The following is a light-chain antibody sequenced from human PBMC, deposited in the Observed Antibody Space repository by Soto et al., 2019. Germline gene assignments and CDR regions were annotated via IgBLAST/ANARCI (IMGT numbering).Light chain of an antibody. V-gene: IGKV1-39*01. J-gene: IGKJ5*01. CDR3: QQIFITPIT. CDR1: QSISSY. Sequence: IQMTQSPSSLSASVGDRVTITCRASQSISSYLNWYQQKPGKAPKLLIYAASSLQSGVPSRFSGSGSGTDFTLTISSLQPEDFATYFCQQIFITPITFGQGTRLEIK. CDR2: AAS.